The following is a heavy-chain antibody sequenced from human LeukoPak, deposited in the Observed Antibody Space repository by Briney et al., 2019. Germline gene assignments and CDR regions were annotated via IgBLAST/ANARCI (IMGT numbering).Heavy chain of an antibody. V-gene: IGHV4-34*01. Sequence: PSETLSLTCAVYGGSFSGYYWSWIRQPPGKGLEWIGEINHSGSTNYNPSLKSRVTISVDTSKNQFSLKLSSVTAADTAVYYCATLPHIVVVPAAMRDYWGQGTLVTVSS. CDR3: ATLPHIVVVPAAMRDY. CDR2: INHSGST. D-gene: IGHD2-2*01. CDR1: GGSFSGYY. J-gene: IGHJ4*02.